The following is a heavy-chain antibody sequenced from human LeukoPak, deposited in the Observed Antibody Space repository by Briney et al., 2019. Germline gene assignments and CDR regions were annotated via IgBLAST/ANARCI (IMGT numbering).Heavy chain of an antibody. CDR2: INHSGST. CDR3: ATYGDYEGSRDYYYYMDV. V-gene: IGHV4-34*01. J-gene: IGHJ6*03. D-gene: IGHD4-17*01. Sequence: SETLSLTCAVYGGSFSSYYWTWIRQPPGKGLEWIGEINHSGSTNYNPSLKSRVTISVDTSKNQFSLKLSSVTAADTAVYYCATYGDYEGSRDYYYYMDVWGKGTTVTVSS. CDR1: GGSFSSYY.